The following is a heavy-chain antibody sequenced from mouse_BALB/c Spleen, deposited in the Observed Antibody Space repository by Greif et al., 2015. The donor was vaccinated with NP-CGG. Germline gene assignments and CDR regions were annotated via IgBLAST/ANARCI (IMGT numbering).Heavy chain of an antibody. V-gene: IGHV5-6-4*01. CDR3: TRGGNYAMDY. D-gene: IGHD2-14*01. CDR2: ISSGGSYT. CDR1: GFTFSSYT. Sequence: EVKLMESGRGLVKPGGSLKLSCAASGFTFSSYTMSWVRQTPEKRLEWVATISSGGSYTYYPDSVKGRFTISRDNAKNTLYLQMSSLKSEDTAMYYCTRGGNYAMDYWGQGTSVTVSS. J-gene: IGHJ4*01.